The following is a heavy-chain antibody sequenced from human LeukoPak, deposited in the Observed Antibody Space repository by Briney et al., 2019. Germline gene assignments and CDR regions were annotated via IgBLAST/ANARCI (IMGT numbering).Heavy chain of an antibody. J-gene: IGHJ5*02. CDR1: GFTFSSYW. CDR3: ARDDCSSISCYHNWIDP. Sequence: GGSLRLSCAASGFTFSSYWMSWVRQAPGKGLEWVANIKQDGSEKYYVDSVKGRFTISRDNAKNSLYLQMNSLRAEDTAVYYCARDDCSSISCYHNWIDPWGQGTLVTVSS. D-gene: IGHD2-2*01. V-gene: IGHV3-7*01. CDR2: IKQDGSEK.